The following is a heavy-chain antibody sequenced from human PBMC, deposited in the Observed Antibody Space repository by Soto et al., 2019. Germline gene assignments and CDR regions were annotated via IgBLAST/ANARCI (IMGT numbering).Heavy chain of an antibody. D-gene: IGHD4-4*01. CDR1: GFTVSDSY. Sequence: EVQLVETGGGLIQPGGSLRLSCAASGFTVSDSYMNWVRQAPGKGLQWVSVIYTGGSTYYADSVKGRFTISRDTSKNTLYLQMNSLRAEDTAVYYCETSERYSNHNFDCWGQGTLVTVSS. CDR2: IYTGGST. CDR3: ETSERYSNHNFDC. J-gene: IGHJ4*02. V-gene: IGHV3-53*02.